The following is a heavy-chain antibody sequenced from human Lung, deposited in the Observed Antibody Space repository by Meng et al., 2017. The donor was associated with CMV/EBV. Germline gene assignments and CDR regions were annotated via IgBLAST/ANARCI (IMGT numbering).Heavy chain of an antibody. CDR3: ARVAAAGRGMDV. J-gene: IGHJ6*02. D-gene: IGHD6-13*01. CDR1: GFTFSSHW. V-gene: IGHV3-7*04. Sequence: GGSXRLXCAASGFTFSSHWMTWVRQAQGKGLEWVANINQDGSQKNYVDSVKGRFTISRDNAKNSLFLQMNSLRAEDTAVYYCARVAAAGRGMDVWGQGSTVTVSS. CDR2: INQDGSQK.